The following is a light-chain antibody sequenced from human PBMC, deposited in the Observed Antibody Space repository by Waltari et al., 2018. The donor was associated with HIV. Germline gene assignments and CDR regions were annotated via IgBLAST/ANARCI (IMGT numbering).Light chain of an antibody. Sequence: EIVLTQSPGTLSLSPGERAALSCRASQSLSSNYLVWYQQKPGQAPRRLIYRASSRATGIPDRFSGSGSGTDFTLTISRLEPEDFATYYCQQYGSSPYTFGQGTKVEIK. CDR2: RAS. V-gene: IGKV3-20*01. CDR1: QSLSSNY. J-gene: IGKJ2*01. CDR3: QQYGSSPYT.